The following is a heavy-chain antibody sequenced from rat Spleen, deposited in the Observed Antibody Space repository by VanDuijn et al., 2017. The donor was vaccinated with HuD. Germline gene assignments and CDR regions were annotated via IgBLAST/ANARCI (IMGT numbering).Heavy chain of an antibody. CDR2: IIYAGTGT. CDR1: GFTFSDYS. D-gene: IGHD1-11*01. Sequence: EVQLVESGGGLVQPGRSLKLSCAGSGFTFSDYSMAWVRQAPKKGPEWVATIIYAGTGTYYRDSVRGRFTISRDNAKSTLYLQMDNVRSEDTATYYCTRGTEGIGNWFAYWGQGTLVTVSS. V-gene: IGHV5-17*01. J-gene: IGHJ3*01. CDR3: TRGTEGIGNWFAY.